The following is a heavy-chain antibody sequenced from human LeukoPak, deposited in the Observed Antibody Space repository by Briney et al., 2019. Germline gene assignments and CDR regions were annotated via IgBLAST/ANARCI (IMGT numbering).Heavy chain of an antibody. J-gene: IGHJ4*02. CDR2: ISWNSGYI. V-gene: IGHV3-9*01. CDR3: AKVRGTYSSGYFFDY. CDR1: GFTFDNYA. D-gene: IGHD6-19*01. Sequence: PGRSLRLSCAASGFTFDNYAMHWVRQAPGKGLEWLSIISWNSGYIGYADSVKGRFTISRDNAKKSLDLQMNSLRAEDTAFYYCAKVRGTYSSGYFFDYRGQGTLVTVSS.